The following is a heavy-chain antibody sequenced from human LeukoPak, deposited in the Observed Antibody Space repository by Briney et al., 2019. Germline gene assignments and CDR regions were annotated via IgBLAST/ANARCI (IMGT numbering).Heavy chain of an antibody. J-gene: IGHJ5*02. CDR1: GFTFSGYA. Sequence: GGSLRLSCAASGFTFSGYAIHWVRQAPGKGLEWVSLISHDGNSKYYADSVRGRFTISRDNAKNSLYLQMNSLRAEDTAVYYCARDRVYSYGSGNWFDPWGQGTLVTVSS. V-gene: IGHV3-30*03. CDR2: ISHDGNSK. D-gene: IGHD5-18*01. CDR3: ARDRVYSYGSGNWFDP.